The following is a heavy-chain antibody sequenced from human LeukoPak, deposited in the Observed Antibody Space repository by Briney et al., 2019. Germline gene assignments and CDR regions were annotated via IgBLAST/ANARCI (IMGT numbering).Heavy chain of an antibody. Sequence: SETLSLTCAVYGGSFSGYYWSWIRQPPVKGLEWIGEINHSGSTNYNPSLKSRVTISVDTSKNQFSLKLSSVTAADTAVYYCARARNAPVDGRGYFDYWGQGTLVTVSS. V-gene: IGHV4-34*01. CDR1: GGSFSGYY. D-gene: IGHD6-19*01. CDR2: INHSGST. J-gene: IGHJ4*02. CDR3: ARARNAPVDGRGYFDY.